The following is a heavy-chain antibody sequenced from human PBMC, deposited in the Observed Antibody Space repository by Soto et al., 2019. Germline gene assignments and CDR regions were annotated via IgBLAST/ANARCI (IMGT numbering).Heavy chain of an antibody. Sequence: EVQLLESGGGLVQPGGSLRLSCAASGFTFSSYAMSWVRQAPGKGLEWVSAISGSGGSTYYADSVKGRFTISRDNSKNTLYLQMNSLRAEDTAVYYCANLPLRAVAGTSDAFDIWGQGTMVTVSS. CDR2: ISGSGGST. CDR1: GFTFSSYA. J-gene: IGHJ3*02. CDR3: ANLPLRAVAGTSDAFDI. D-gene: IGHD6-19*01. V-gene: IGHV3-23*01.